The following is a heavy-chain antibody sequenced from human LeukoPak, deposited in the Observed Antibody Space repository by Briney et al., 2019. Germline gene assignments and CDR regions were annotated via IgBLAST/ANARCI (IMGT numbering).Heavy chain of an antibody. CDR1: GYTFTSYG. V-gene: IGHV1-18*01. D-gene: IGHD3-22*01. CDR3: ARDSWELYYYDSSGYYPYFDY. CDR2: ISAYNGNT. Sequence: GASVKVSCKASGYTFTSYGISWVRQAPGQGLEWMGWISAYNGNTNYAQKLQGRVTMTTDTSTSTAYMELRSLRSDDTAVYYCARDSWELYYYDSSGYYPYFDYWGQGTLVTVSS. J-gene: IGHJ4*02.